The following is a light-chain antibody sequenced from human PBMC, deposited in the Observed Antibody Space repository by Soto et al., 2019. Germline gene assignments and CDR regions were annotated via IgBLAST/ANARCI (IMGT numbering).Light chain of an antibody. Sequence: QSALTQPRSVSGSPGQSVTISCTGTSSDVGGYNYVSWYQQHPGKAPKLMIYDVSKRPSGVPDRFSGSKSDNTASLTISGLQAEAEAEYYCCSYAGTYTFVVFGGGTKLTVL. CDR1: SSDVGGYNY. CDR2: DVS. J-gene: IGLJ2*01. CDR3: CSYAGTYTFVV. V-gene: IGLV2-11*01.